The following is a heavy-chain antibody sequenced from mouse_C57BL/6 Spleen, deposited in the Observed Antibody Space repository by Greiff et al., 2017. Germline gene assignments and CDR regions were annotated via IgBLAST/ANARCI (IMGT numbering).Heavy chain of an antibody. CDR1: GYTFTGYW. J-gene: IGHJ3*01. Sequence: VMLVESGAELMKPGASVKLSCKATGYTFTGYWIEWVKQRPGHGLEWIGEILPGSGSTNYNEKFKGKATLTADTSSNTAYMQLSSLTTEDSAIYYCARAGPWFAYWGQGTLVTVSA. CDR3: ARAGPWFAY. CDR2: ILPGSGST. V-gene: IGHV1-9*01.